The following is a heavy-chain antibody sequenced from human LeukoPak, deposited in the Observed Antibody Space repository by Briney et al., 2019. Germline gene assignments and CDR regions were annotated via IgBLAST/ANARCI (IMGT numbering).Heavy chain of an antibody. J-gene: IGHJ4*02. CDR3: TRQTGSGLFTLP. CDR2: IYYTGNT. Sequence: SETLSLTCTVSGVSISSSNSYWGWIRQPPGKGLEWIGSIYYTGNTYYNASLKSRVTISIDTSNNQISLRLISVTATDTAMYYCTRQTGSGLFTLPGGQGTLVTVSS. V-gene: IGHV4-39*01. CDR1: GVSISSSNSY. D-gene: IGHD3/OR15-3a*01.